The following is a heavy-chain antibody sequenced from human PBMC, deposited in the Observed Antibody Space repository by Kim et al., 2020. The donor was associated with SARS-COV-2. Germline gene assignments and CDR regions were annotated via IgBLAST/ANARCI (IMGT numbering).Heavy chain of an antibody. J-gene: IGHJ3*02. V-gene: IGHV3-30*07. CDR3: ARDEGDSSGYNDAFDI. Sequence: SVKGRFTTSRDNSKNMVYLQMSSRRAEDTAVYYCARDEGDSSGYNDAFDIWGQGTMVTVSS. D-gene: IGHD3-22*01.